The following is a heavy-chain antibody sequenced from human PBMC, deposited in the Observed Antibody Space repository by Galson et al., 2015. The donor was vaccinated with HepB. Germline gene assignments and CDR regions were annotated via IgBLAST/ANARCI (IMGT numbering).Heavy chain of an antibody. D-gene: IGHD6-19*01. CDR1: GGTFSSYA. J-gene: IGHJ4*02. CDR2: IIPIFGTA. V-gene: IGHV1-69*01. Sequence: SCKASGGTFSSYAISWVRQAPGQGLEWMGGIIPIFGTANYAQKFQGRVTITADESTSTAYMELSSLRSEDTAVYYCASAHSSGSEGGFDYWGQGTLVTVSS. CDR3: ASAHSSGSEGGFDY.